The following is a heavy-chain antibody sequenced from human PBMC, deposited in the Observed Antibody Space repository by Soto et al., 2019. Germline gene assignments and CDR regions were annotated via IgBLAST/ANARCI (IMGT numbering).Heavy chain of an antibody. CDR2: IRSKGNNYAS. CDR1: GFSFSGSA. J-gene: IGHJ4*02. Sequence: EVQLVESGGGLVQPGGSLKLSCAASGFSFSGSAMHWVRQASGRGLEWVRRIRSKGNNYASTNAASVKGRFTISRDDSRNMAYPQMNSLQTENTAVYYCASSLWLLGDNYWGQGTLLTVSS. CDR3: ASSLWLLGDNY. V-gene: IGHV3-73*01. D-gene: IGHD3-10*01.